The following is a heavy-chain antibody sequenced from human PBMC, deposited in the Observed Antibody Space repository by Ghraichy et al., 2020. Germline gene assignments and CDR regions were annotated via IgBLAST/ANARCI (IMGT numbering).Heavy chain of an antibody. CDR2: INHSGST. V-gene: IGHV4-34*01. CDR1: GGSFSGYY. Sequence: TLSLTCAVYGGSFSGYYWSWIRQPPGKGLEWIGEINHSGSTNYNPSLKSRVTISVDTSKNQFSLKLSSVTAADTAVYYCARGGEELGADYWGQGTLVTVSS. J-gene: IGHJ4*02. D-gene: IGHD3-10*01. CDR3: ARGGEELGADY.